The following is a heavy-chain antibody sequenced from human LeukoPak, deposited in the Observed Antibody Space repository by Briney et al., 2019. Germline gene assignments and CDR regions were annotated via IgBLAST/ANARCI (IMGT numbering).Heavy chain of an antibody. CDR3: AATGYGDSYYFDY. D-gene: IGHD4-17*01. CDR2: ISSRSSYI. Sequence: GESLRLSCAASGFTFSDYTMNWVRQAPGKGLEWVSSISSRSSYIYYADSVKGRFTISRDNAKYSLYPQMDSLRGEDTAVYYCAATGYGDSYYFDYWGQATLVTVSS. CDR1: GFTFSDYT. V-gene: IGHV3-21*01. J-gene: IGHJ4*02.